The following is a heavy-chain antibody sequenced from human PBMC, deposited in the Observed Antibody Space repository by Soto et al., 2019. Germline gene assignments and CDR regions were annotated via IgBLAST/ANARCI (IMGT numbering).Heavy chain of an antibody. CDR2: TSANNHAT. CDR3: ARDERETCHGSRCYYFDY. CDR1: VYRYSRYG. Sequence: LVNVPRKIAVYRYSRYGSSWAIQATEKGLDCMAWTSANNHATNYVEKLQGRVTLTTDMSTGTAYMELRSLRSDDTAVYYCARDERETCHGSRCYYFDYSAQGTPVTVSS. V-gene: IGHV1-18*04. D-gene: IGHD2-15*01. J-gene: IGHJ4*02.